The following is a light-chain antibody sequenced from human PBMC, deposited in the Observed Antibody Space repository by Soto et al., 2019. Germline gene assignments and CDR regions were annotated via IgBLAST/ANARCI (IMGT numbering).Light chain of an antibody. V-gene: IGKV1-5*03. CDR3: QHYNSYSEA. CDR1: QTISSW. Sequence: DIQMTQSPSTLSGSVGDRVTITCRASQTISSWLAWYQQKPGKAPKLLIYKASTLKSGVPPRFSGSGSGTEFTLTTRSLQPDDFATYYCQHYNSYSEAFGKGTKV. CDR2: KAS. J-gene: IGKJ1*01.